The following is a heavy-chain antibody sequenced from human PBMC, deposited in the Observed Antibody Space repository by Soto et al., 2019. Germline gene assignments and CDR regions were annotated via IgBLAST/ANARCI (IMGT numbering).Heavy chain of an antibody. J-gene: IGHJ6*02. CDR1: GGSISSGGYY. CDR2: IYYSGST. Sequence: QEQLQESGPGLVKPSQTLSLTCTVSGGSISSGGYYWSWIRQHPGKGLEWIGYIYYSGSTYYNPSLKSRVTISVDTSKNQFSLKLSSVTAADTAVYYCARDRLIWFGELLSDYYYYGMDVWGQGTTVTVSS. V-gene: IGHV4-31*03. CDR3: ARDRLIWFGELLSDYYYYGMDV. D-gene: IGHD3-10*01.